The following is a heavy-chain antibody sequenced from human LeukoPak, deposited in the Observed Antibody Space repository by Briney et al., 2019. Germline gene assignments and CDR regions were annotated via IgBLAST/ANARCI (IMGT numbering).Heavy chain of an antibody. V-gene: IGHV1-18*01. Sequence: GASVKVSCKASGYTFTSYGISWVRQAPGQGLEWMGWISAYNGNTNYAQKLQGRVTMTTDTSTSTAYMELRSLRSDDTAVYYCARAEETAMVSEFDYWGQGTLVTVSS. D-gene: IGHD5-18*01. CDR3: ARAEETAMVSEFDY. CDR2: ISAYNGNT. J-gene: IGHJ4*02. CDR1: GYTFTSYG.